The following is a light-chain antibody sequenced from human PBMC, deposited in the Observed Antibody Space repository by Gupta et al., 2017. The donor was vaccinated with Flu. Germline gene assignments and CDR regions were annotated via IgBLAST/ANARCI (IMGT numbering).Light chain of an antibody. CDR2: GAC. CDR1: QTSNDF. CDR3: LHSYHTPRT. J-gene: IGKJ2*01. Sequence: PSSPAAAVEKGVTISCRASQTSNDFLKWYQQKAETAPILMYDGACRLRVGVPSRFRSSGSRTVFTITISRLQADYFTTYCCLHSYHTPRTFGQGTKLEI. V-gene: IGKV1-39*01.